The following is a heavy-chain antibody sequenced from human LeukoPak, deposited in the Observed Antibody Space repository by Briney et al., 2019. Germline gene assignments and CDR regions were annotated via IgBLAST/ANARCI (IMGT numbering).Heavy chain of an antibody. Sequence: ASVKVSCKASGYTFTSYGISWVRQAPGQGVEWIGWISAYNGNTNYAQKLQGRVTMTTDTSTSTVYMELRSLRSDDTAVYYCARDTPYGSGPMGVWGKGTTVTVSS. J-gene: IGHJ6*04. CDR3: ARDTPYGSGPMGV. CDR2: ISAYNGNT. V-gene: IGHV1-18*04. CDR1: GYTFTSYG. D-gene: IGHD3-10*01.